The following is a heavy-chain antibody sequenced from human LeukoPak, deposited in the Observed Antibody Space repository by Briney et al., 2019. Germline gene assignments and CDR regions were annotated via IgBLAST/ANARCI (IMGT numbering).Heavy chain of an antibody. D-gene: IGHD5/OR15-5a*01. Sequence: PSETLSLTCTVSGGSISSSSYYWGWIRQPPGKGLEWIGSIYYSGSTYYNPSLKSRVSISVDTSENQFSLKLSSVTAADTAVYYCARHPEEVYDDGGRDYWGQGTLVTVSS. J-gene: IGHJ4*02. CDR1: GGSISSSSYY. V-gene: IGHV4-39*01. CDR2: IYYSGST. CDR3: ARHPEEVYDDGGRDY.